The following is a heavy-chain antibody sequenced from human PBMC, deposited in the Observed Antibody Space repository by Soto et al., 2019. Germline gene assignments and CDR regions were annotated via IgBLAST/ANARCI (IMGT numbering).Heavy chain of an antibody. CDR3: ARDIAAADFDY. D-gene: IGHD6-13*01. Sequence: GGSLRLSCAASGLTFSGYDLNWVRQAPGKGLEWVSYTSSSGSIIYYADSVKGRFTISRDNAKNSLHLQMNSLRDDDTAVYYCARDIAAADFDYWGQGTLVTV. CDR1: GLTFSGYD. J-gene: IGHJ4*02. CDR2: TSSSGSII. V-gene: IGHV3-48*02.